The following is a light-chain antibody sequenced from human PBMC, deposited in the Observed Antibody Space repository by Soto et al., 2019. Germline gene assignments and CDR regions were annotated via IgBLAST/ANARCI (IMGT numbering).Light chain of an antibody. V-gene: IGLV2-11*01. J-gene: IGLJ3*02. CDR1: SNDVGGYNY. Sequence: QSALTQPRSVSGSPGQSVTISCTGTSNDVGGYNYVSWYQQHPGKAPKFMIYDVSKRPSGVPDRFSGSKSGNTASLTISGLQAEDEADYYCCSYAGSYSWVFGEGTKFTVL. CDR2: DVS. CDR3: CSYAGSYSWV.